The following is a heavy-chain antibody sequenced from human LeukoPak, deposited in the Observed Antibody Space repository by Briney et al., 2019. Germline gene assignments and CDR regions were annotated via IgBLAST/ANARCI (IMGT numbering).Heavy chain of an antibody. CDR1: GGSISSSSYY. Sequence: PSETLSLTCTVSGGSISSSSYYWGWIRQPPGKGLEWIGSIYYSGSTYYNPSLKSRVTISVDTSKNQFSLKLSSVTAADTAVYYCATTGIAFRWFDPWGQGTLVTVSS. CDR3: ATTGIAFRWFDP. V-gene: IGHV4-39*01. D-gene: IGHD2-15*01. J-gene: IGHJ5*02. CDR2: IYYSGST.